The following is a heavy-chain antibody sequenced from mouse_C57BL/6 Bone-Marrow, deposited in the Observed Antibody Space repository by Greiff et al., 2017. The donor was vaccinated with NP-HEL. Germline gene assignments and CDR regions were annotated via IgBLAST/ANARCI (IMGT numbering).Heavy chain of an antibody. CDR2: IRSKSNNYAT. CDR1: GFSFNTYA. D-gene: IGHD2-4*01. V-gene: IGHV10-1*01. J-gene: IGHJ3*01. CDR3: VREGLVDYDAWFAY. Sequence: EVKLMESGGGLVQPKGSLKLSCAASGFSFNTYAMNWVRQAPGKGLEWVARIRSKSNNYATYYADSVKDRFTISRDDSESMLYLQMNNLKTEDTAMYYCVREGLVDYDAWFAYWGQGTLGTVSA.